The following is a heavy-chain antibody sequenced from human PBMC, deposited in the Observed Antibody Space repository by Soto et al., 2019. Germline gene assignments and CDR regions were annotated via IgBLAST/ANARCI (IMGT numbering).Heavy chain of an antibody. CDR1: GGSISSYY. D-gene: IGHD5-18*01. CDR2: IYYSGST. V-gene: IGHV4-59*01. J-gene: IGHJ4*02. CDR3: ARGRGDTAMAWYY. Sequence: QVQLQESGPGLVKPSETLSLTCTVSGGSISSYYWSWIRQSPGKGLEWIGYIYYSGSTKYNPSLKRRDPISVDTSKTQFSRKLSSVTAAETAVYYCARGRGDTAMAWYYWGQGTLVTVSS.